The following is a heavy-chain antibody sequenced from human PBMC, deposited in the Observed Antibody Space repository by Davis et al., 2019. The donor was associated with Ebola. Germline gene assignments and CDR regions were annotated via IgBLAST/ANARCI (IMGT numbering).Heavy chain of an antibody. CDR2: ISSSGSTI. V-gene: IGHV3-48*03. CDR1: GFTFSSYE. Sequence: PGGSLRLSCAASGFTFSSYEMNWVRQAPGKGLEWVSYISSSGSTIYYADSVKGRFTISRDNAKNSLYLQMNSLRAEDTAVYYCARTRSVPHSQWYFDLWGRGTLVTVSS. J-gene: IGHJ2*01. D-gene: IGHD3-10*01. CDR3: ARTRSVPHSQWYFDL.